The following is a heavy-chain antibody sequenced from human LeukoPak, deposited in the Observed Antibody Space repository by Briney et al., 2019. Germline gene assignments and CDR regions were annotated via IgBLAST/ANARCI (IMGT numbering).Heavy chain of an antibody. Sequence: SETLSLTCTVSGGSISSGGYYWSWIRQHPGKGLEWIGYIYYSGSTYYNPSLKSRVTISVDTSKNQFSLKLSSVTAADTAVYYCARDNAELPYNWFDLWGQGTLVTVSS. D-gene: IGHD1-14*01. V-gene: IGHV4-31*03. CDR1: GGSISSGGYY. CDR3: ARDNAELPYNWFDL. J-gene: IGHJ5*02. CDR2: IYYSGST.